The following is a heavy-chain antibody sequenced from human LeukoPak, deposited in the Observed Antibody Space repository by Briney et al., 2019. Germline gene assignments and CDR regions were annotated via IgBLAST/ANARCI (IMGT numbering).Heavy chain of an antibody. CDR1: GFTFSSNW. J-gene: IGHJ6*03. V-gene: IGHV3-7*01. Sequence: GGSLRLSCAASGFTFSSNWMSGVRQAPGKGREGGANIKQDGSEKNYVDPVRGRFTISIDNAKNSLYLQMNSLRAEDTAVYYCASRASSGWYYYYYYMDVWGKGTTVTVSS. CDR3: ASRASSGWYYYYYYMDV. D-gene: IGHD6-19*01. CDR2: IKQDGSEK.